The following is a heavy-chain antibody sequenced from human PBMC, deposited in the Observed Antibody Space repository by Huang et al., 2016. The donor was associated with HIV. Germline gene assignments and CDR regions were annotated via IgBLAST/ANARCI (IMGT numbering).Heavy chain of an antibody. V-gene: IGHV1-69*13. Sequence: QVLLVQSGAEVRKPGSSVKVSCTAFGGTFSSYAISWVRQAPGQGVEWMGGIIPIFGTENYTQKFQGRVTITVDESTNTGYMELTRLTSEDTAVYYCARTAYSYGFRQGYNWFDPWGQGTPVTVSS. CDR3: ARTAYSYGFRQGYNWFDP. CDR2: IIPIFGTE. D-gene: IGHD5-18*01. J-gene: IGHJ5*02. CDR1: GGTFSSYA.